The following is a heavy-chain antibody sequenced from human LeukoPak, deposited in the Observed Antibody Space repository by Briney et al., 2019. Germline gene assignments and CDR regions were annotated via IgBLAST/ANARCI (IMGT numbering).Heavy chain of an antibody. CDR3: TRDPQDGDRHYYYGMDV. D-gene: IGHD5-24*01. J-gene: IGHJ6*02. Sequence: GGSLRLSCAASGFTFSSYSMNWVRQASGKGLEWVGRIRSKANSYATAYAASVKGRFTISRDDSKNTAYLQMNSLKTEDTAVYYCTRDPQDGDRHYYYGMDVWGQGTTVTVSS. CDR1: GFTFSSYS. CDR2: IRSKANSYAT. V-gene: IGHV3-73*01.